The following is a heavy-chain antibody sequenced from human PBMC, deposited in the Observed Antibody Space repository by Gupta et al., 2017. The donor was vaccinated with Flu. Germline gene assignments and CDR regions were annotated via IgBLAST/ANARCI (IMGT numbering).Heavy chain of an antibody. CDR3: AREKSMVVAATPRHYYYYYGMDV. CDR2: IIPIFGTA. V-gene: IGHV1-69*01. D-gene: IGHD2-15*01. J-gene: IGHJ6*02. CDR1: AGTFSSYA. Sequence: QVQLVQSGAELKKPGSSVKVSCKASAGTFSSYAISWVRQAPGQGLEWMGGIIPIFGTANYAQKLQGRVTITADESTSTAYMELSSRRSEDTAVYYCAREKSMVVAATPRHYYYYYGMDVWGQGTTVTVSS.